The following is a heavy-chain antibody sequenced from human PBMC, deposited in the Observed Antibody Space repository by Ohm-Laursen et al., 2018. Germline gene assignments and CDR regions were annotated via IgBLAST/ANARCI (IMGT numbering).Heavy chain of an antibody. D-gene: IGHD5-12*01. CDR3: ARGHKEATIFDY. J-gene: IGHJ4*02. CDR1: SGSFGPYY. CDR2: INHRGNT. V-gene: IGHV4-34*01. Sequence: SDTLSLTCALYSGSFGPYYWSWIRQPPGKGLEWIGEINHRGNTNYSPSLKSRVTISVDTSKNQFSLKLSSVTAADTAVYYCARGHKEATIFDYWGQGTLVTVSS.